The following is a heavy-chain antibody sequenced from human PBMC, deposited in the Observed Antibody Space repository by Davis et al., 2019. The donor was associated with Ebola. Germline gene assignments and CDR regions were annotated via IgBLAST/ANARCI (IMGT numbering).Heavy chain of an antibody. D-gene: IGHD4-17*01. J-gene: IGHJ3*02. CDR1: GGSFSGYY. CDR3: ASQVMTTVTTLYAFDI. Sequence: PSETLSLTCAVYGGSFSGYYWSWIRQPPGKGLEWIGEINHSGSTNYNPSLKSRVTISVDTSKNQFSLKLSSVTAADTAVYYCASQVMTTVTTLYAFDIWGQGTMVTVSS. V-gene: IGHV4-34*01. CDR2: INHSGST.